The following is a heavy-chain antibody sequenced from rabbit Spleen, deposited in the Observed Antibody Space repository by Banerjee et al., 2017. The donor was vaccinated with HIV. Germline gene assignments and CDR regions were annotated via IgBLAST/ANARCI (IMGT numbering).Heavy chain of an antibody. CDR3: ARDSAGREDFNL. CDR1: GLDFSTNYW. D-gene: IGHD4-2*01. V-gene: IGHV1S45*01. Sequence: QEHLEESGGDLVKPGASLTLTCKASGLDFSTNYWICWVRQAPGKGLEWITCIDVTKSGRTYYASWAKGRFTISKTSSTTVTLQMTSLTAADTATYFCARDSAGREDFNLWGQGTLVTVS. CDR2: IDVTKSGRT. J-gene: IGHJ4*01.